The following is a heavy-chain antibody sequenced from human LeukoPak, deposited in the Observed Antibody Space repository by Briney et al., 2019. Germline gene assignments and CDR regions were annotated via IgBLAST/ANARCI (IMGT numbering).Heavy chain of an antibody. CDR1: GGSFSGYY. CDR2: INYSGST. CDR3: ARGQTFYGMDV. V-gene: IGHV4-34*01. Sequence: SETLSLTCAVYGGSFSGYYWSWIRQPPGKGLEWIGEINYSGSTNYNPSLKSRVTISVDTSKNQFSLKLSSVTAADTAVYYCARGQTFYGMDVWGKGTTVTVSS. J-gene: IGHJ6*04.